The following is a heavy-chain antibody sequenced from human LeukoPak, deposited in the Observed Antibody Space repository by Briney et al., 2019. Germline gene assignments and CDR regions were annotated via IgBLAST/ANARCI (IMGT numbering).Heavy chain of an antibody. J-gene: IGHJ3*02. D-gene: IGHD3-3*02. CDR1: GLTFSTYG. Sequence: PGGSLRLSCAASGLTFSTYGMHWVRQASGKGLEWVALISYDGSKKYYSDSVRGRFTISRDNSKNTLFLQMSSLRAEDTAVYYCVKDLSEHYAFDIWGLGTMVTVSS. V-gene: IGHV3-30*18. CDR2: ISYDGSKK. CDR3: VKDLSEHYAFDI.